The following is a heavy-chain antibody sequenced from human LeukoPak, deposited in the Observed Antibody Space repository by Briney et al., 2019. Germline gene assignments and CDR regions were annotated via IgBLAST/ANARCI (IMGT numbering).Heavy chain of an antibody. D-gene: IGHD3-10*01. CDR1: GGSFSGYY. Sequence: SETLSLTCAVYGGSFSGYYWSWIRQPPGKGLEWIGSIYYSGSTYYNPSLKSRVTISVDTSKNQFSLKLSSVTAADTAVYYCASRGRLMVRGDDAFDIWGQGTMVTVSS. CDR2: IYYSGST. V-gene: IGHV4-34*01. CDR3: ASRGRLMVRGDDAFDI. J-gene: IGHJ3*02.